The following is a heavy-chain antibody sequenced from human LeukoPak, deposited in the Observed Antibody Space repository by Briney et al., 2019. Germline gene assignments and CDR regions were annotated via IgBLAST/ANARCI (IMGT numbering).Heavy chain of an antibody. CDR1: GFTFDDYA. Sequence: GGSLRLSCAASGFTFDDYAMHRVRQAPGKGLEWVSGMSWNSGSIGYADSVKGRFTISRDNAKNSLYLQMNSLRAEDTALYYCAKGSTWSPYYFDYWGQGTLVTVSS. CDR2: MSWNSGSI. J-gene: IGHJ4*02. V-gene: IGHV3-9*01. D-gene: IGHD2-8*02. CDR3: AKGSTWSPYYFDY.